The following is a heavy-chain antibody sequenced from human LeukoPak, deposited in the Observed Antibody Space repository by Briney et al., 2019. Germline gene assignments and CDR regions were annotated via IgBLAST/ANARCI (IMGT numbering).Heavy chain of an antibody. CDR1: GFSFTSNW. CDR2: TYPADSDT. D-gene: IGHD3-22*01. CDR3: ARDIDSRFDY. Sequence: GESLQISCKGSGFSFTSNWIGWVRQMPGKGLEWMGITYPADSDTRYSPSFQGQVTISADKSISTAYLQWSSLKASDTAMYFCARDIDSRFDYWGQGTLVTVSS. J-gene: IGHJ4*02. V-gene: IGHV5-51*01.